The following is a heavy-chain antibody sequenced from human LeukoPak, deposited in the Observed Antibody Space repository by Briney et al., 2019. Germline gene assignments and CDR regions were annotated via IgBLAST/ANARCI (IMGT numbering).Heavy chain of an antibody. CDR1: GGSISIYY. CDR2: ISPSGST. CDR3: ARETYDSSGYRGSDY. J-gene: IGHJ4*02. D-gene: IGHD3-22*01. V-gene: IGHV4-4*07. Sequence: SETLSLTCTVSGGSISIYYWSWIRQPAGKGLERIGRISPSGSTNYNPSLKSRVTMSVDMSKNQLSLKLSSVAAADTAVYFCARETYDSSGYRGSDYWGQGTLVTVSS.